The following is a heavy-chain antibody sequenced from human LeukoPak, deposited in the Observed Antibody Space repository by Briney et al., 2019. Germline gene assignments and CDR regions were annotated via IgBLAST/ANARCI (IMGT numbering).Heavy chain of an antibody. V-gene: IGHV4-38-2*02. CDR3: ASVQWLTFDY. J-gene: IGHJ4*02. CDR1: GYSISSGYY. D-gene: IGHD6-19*01. CDR2: IYHSGST. Sequence: SETVSLTCTVSGYSISSGYYWGGIRQPPGKGLEWIGSIYHSGSTYYNPSLKSRVTISVDTSKNQFSLKLSSVTAADTAVYYCASVQWLTFDYWGQGTLVTVSS.